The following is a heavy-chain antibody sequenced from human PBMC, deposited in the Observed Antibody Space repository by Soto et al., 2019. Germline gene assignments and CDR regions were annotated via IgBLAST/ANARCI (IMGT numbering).Heavy chain of an antibody. CDR3: ARDREKYSNGWYTGARDI. J-gene: IGHJ3*02. Sequence: QVRLEESGGGVVQPGRSLRLSCASSGFTFGVYNMQWVRQAPGKGLECVSVISYDGSSKYYADSVRGRFTISRGFSENTLYLHLNSRRADDTAVYHCARDREKYSNGWYTGARDIWGQGTMVTVSS. D-gene: IGHD6-19*01. CDR2: ISYDGSSK. CDR1: GFTFGVYN. V-gene: IGHV3-33*05.